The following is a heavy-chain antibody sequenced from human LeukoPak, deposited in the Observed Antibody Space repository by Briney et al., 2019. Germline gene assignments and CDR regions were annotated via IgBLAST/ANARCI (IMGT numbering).Heavy chain of an antibody. CDR2: TYQRSKWYN. Sequence: SQTLSLTCVISGDSVSSNSAAWNWIRQSPSRGLEWLGRTYQRSKWYNDYAVSVKSRITINPDISKNQFSLQSNSVTPEDTAVYYCARSPSPYSSGWYFDYWGQGTLVTVSS. J-gene: IGHJ4*02. CDR3: ARSPSPYSSGWYFDY. CDR1: GDSVSSNSAA. V-gene: IGHV6-1*01. D-gene: IGHD6-19*01.